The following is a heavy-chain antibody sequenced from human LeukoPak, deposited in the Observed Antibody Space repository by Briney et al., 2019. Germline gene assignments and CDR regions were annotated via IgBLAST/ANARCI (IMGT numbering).Heavy chain of an antibody. J-gene: IGHJ4*02. CDR3: ARDLSGSYSFDY. CDR2: INDNGRTT. Sequence: GGSLRLSCATSGFSFSSHAMHWVRQAPGKGLEYVSGINDNGRTTHYASSVKGRFTISRDNSKNTVYLQMDSLRPEDMAVYYCARDLSGSYSFDYWGQGTLVTVSS. D-gene: IGHD1-26*01. V-gene: IGHV3-64*01. CDR1: GFSFSSHA.